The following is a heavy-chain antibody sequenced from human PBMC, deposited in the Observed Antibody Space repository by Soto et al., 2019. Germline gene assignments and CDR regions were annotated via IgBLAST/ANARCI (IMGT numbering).Heavy chain of an antibody. D-gene: IGHD3-10*01. CDR2: ISGSGGST. CDR3: AKVILWFGESLDAFDI. CDR1: GFTFSSYA. Sequence: VQLWESGGGLVQPGGSLRLSCAASGFTFSSYAMSWVRQAPGKGLEWVSAISGSGGSTYYADSVKGRFTISRDNSKNTLYLQMNSLRAEDTAVYYCAKVILWFGESLDAFDIWGQGTMVTVSS. V-gene: IGHV3-23*01. J-gene: IGHJ3*02.